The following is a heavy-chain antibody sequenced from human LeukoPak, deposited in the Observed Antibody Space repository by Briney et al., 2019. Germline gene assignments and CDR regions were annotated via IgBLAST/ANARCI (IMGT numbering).Heavy chain of an antibody. J-gene: IGHJ4*02. CDR2: ISYDGSNK. V-gene: IGHV3-30*03. Sequence: GGSLRLSCAASGFTFSSYGMHWVRQAPGKGLEWVAVISYDGSNKYYADSVKGRFTISRDNSKNTLYLQMNSLRAEDTAVYYCARDRSTVTTIPDYWGQGTLVTVSS. CDR1: GFTFSSYG. CDR3: ARDRSTVTTIPDY. D-gene: IGHD4-17*01.